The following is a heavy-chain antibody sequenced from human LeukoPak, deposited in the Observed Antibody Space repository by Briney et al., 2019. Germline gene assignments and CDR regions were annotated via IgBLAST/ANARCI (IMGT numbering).Heavy chain of an antibody. J-gene: IGHJ6*03. Sequence: ASVKVSCKASGYTFTGYYMHWVRQAPGQGLEWMGWINPNSGGTNYAQKFQGWVTMTRDTSISTAYMELSRLRSDDTAVYYCARVNIYFYYDMDVWGKGTTVTVSS. D-gene: IGHD3-9*01. V-gene: IGHV1-2*04. CDR3: ARVNIYFYYDMDV. CDR1: GYTFTGYY. CDR2: INPNSGGT.